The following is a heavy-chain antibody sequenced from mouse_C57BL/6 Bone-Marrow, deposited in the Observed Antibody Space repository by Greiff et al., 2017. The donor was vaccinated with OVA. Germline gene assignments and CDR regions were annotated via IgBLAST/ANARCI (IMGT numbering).Heavy chain of an antibody. CDR1: GYAFTNYL. J-gene: IGHJ2*01. V-gene: IGHV1-54*01. Sequence: QVHVKQSGAELVRPGTSVKVSCKASGYAFTNYLIEWVKQRPGQGLEWIGVINPGSGGTNYNEKFKGKATLTADKSSSTAYMQLSSLTSEDSAVYFCAREGYYGSSYYFDYWGQGTTLTVSS. D-gene: IGHD1-1*01. CDR3: AREGYYGSSYYFDY. CDR2: INPGSGGT.